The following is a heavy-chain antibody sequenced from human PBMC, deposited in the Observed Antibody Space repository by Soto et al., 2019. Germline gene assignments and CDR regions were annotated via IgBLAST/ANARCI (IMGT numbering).Heavy chain of an antibody. CDR1: GGTFSSYA. V-gene: IGHV1-69*13. CDR2: IIPIFGTA. J-gene: IGHJ6*02. Sequence: SVKVSCKASGGTFSSYAISWVRQAPGQGLEWMGGIIPIFGTANYAQKFQGRVTITADESTSTAYMELSSLRSEDTAVYYCARDYSPPPWVYYYGMDVWGQGTTVTVSS. CDR3: ARDYSPPPWVYYYGMDV. D-gene: IGHD1-26*01.